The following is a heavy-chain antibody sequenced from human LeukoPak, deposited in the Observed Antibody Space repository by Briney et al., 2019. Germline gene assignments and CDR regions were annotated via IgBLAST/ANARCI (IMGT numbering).Heavy chain of an antibody. CDR3: ARRTGYGYGLDC. J-gene: IGHJ4*02. CDR2: IDIRGDT. CDR1: GLTVSNND. D-gene: IGHD5-18*01. V-gene: IGHV3-53*01. Sequence: PGGSLRLSCAASGLTVSNNDVSWVRQAPGKGPEWVSVIDIRGDTYYAETVKGRFTISRDKSKNTVSLQMDSLRAEDTAVYFCARRTGYGYGLDCWGQGTLVTVSS.